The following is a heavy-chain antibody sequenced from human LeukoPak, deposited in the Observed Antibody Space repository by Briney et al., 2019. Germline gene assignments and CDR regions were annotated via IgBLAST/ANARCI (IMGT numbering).Heavy chain of an antibody. V-gene: IGHV4-4*07. CDR2: FYTSGRT. Sequence: SRPLPLTCTVSGGSISPYSFTWIGKPAGRGLGGIGHFYTSGRTDYNPSLKSRVTMSVDTSKNQFSLKLSSVTAADTAVYYCARDRHCTSTSCHSDAFDVWGQGTLVTVSS. J-gene: IGHJ3*01. D-gene: IGHD2-2*01. CDR3: ARDRHCTSTSCHSDAFDV. CDR1: GGSISPYS.